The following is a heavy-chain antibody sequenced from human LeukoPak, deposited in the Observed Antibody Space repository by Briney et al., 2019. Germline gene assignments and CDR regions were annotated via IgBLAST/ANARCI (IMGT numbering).Heavy chain of an antibody. CDR1: GFTFTKCA. CDR2: ITATGDTT. CDR3: AGDRNSDWYSPLDY. V-gene: IGHV3-23*01. Sequence: PGGSLRLSCVASGFTFTKCAMRWIRQAPGKGREWVAIITATGDTTYYADSVKGRFTISRDNSRNTVYMQMDSLRAEDTAIYYCAGDRNSDWYSPLDYWGQGPQVTASP. J-gene: IGHJ4*02. D-gene: IGHD6-19*01.